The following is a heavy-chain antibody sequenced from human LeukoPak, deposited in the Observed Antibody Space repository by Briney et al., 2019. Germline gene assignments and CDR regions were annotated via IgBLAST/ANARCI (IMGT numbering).Heavy chain of an antibody. CDR1: GFTFSSYS. V-gene: IGHV3-21*01. CDR3: AREYYYDSSGYLHYYMDV. CDR2: ISSSSSYI. Sequence: GGSLRLSSAASGFTFSSYSTNWVRQAPGKGLEWVSSISSSSSYIYYADSVKGRFTISRDNAKNSLYLQMNSLRAEDTAVYYCAREYYYDSSGYLHYYMDVWGKGTTVTVSS. J-gene: IGHJ6*03. D-gene: IGHD3-22*01.